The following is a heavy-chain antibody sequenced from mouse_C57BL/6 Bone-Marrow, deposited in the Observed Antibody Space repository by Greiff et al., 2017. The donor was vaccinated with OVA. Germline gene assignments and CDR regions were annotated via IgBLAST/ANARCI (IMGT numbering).Heavy chain of an antibody. CDR1: GFTFSDYY. Sequence: EVKVVESGGGLVQPGGSLKLSCAASGFTFSDYYMYWVRQTPEKRLEWVAYISNGGGSTYYPDTVKGRFTISRDNAKNTLYLQMSRLKSEDTAMYYCARPLYYGTFAYWGQGTLVTVSA. D-gene: IGHD2-1*01. J-gene: IGHJ3*01. CDR2: ISNGGGST. CDR3: ARPLYYGTFAY. V-gene: IGHV5-12*01.